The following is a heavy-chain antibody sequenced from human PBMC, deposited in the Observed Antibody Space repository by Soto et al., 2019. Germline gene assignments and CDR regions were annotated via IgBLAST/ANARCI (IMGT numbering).Heavy chain of an antibody. Sequence: GGTLRLSCAASGFTFSSYEMNWVRQAPGKGLEWVSYISSSGSTIYYAGSVKGRFTIPRDTAKNSLYLQMNRLRAEYMAVYYCARDQTAKLGSALFDIWGQGTMVTVSS. V-gene: IGHV3-48*03. CDR2: ISSSGSTI. D-gene: IGHD1-1*01. CDR1: GFTFSSYE. J-gene: IGHJ3*02. CDR3: ARDQTAKLGSALFDI.